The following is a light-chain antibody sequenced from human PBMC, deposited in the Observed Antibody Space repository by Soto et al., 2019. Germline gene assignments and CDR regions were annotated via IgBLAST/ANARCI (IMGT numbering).Light chain of an antibody. J-gene: IGKJ3*01. V-gene: IGKV3-15*01. CDR2: GAS. Sequence: EIIMTQSPATLSVSPGEGATLSCRTSHSISTNLAWYQHKRGQSPRLLVYGASTRATGVPARFSGSGSGAEFTLSISSLQSEDVAVYYCQQYYSTPFTFGPGTKVDIK. CDR3: QQYYSTPFT. CDR1: HSISTN.